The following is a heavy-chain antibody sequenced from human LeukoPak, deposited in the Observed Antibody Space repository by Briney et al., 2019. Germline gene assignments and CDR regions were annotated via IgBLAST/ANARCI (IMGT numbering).Heavy chain of an antibody. CDR2: IKTDGSTI. V-gene: IGHV3-74*01. CDR1: GFIFSNYW. J-gene: IGHJ4*02. CDR3: VREGAKRGYSGYDAMY. D-gene: IGHD5-12*01. Sequence: GGSLRLSCAASGFIFSNYWMHWVRQAPGKGLVWVSRIKTDGSTITYADSVKGRFTISRDNAKNSMYLDMNSLRVEDTAVYYCVREGAKRGYSGYDAMYWGQGALVIVSS.